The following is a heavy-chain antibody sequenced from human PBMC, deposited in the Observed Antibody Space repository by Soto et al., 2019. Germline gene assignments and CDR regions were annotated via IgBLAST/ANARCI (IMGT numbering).Heavy chain of an antibody. CDR1: GYTLTNYD. J-gene: IGHJ4*02. CDR2: ISPYNGNT. D-gene: IGHD2-2*01. V-gene: IGHV1-18*01. CDR3: ARDAHCSSTNCYYFDY. Sequence: QVQLVQSGAEVKKPGASVNVSCKASGYTLTNYDISWVRQAPGQGLEWMGWISPYNGNTNYAQKLQGRVTMTTDTSTSTAYMDLRSLRSDDTAVYYCARDAHCSSTNCYYFDYWDQGTLVNVSS.